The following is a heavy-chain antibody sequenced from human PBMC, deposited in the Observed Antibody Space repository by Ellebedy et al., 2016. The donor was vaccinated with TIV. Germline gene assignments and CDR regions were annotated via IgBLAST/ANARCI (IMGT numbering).Heavy chain of an antibody. CDR1: GFPFSSYS. Sequence: GESLKIPCAASGFPFSSYSMNWVRQAPGKGLEWLSYISRDGGATYYADSVRGRFPISRDNVKNSMFLQMNSLRDDDTAVYSCARDQHFAFDVWGRGTLVTVSS. J-gene: IGHJ2*01. D-gene: IGHD2/OR15-2a*01. CDR2: ISRDGGAT. CDR3: ARDQHFAFDV. V-gene: IGHV3-48*02.